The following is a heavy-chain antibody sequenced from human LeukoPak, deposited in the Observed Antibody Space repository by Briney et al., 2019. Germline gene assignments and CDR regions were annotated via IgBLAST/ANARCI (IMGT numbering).Heavy chain of an antibody. J-gene: IGHJ5*02. CDR3: AHSIAARWFDP. D-gene: IGHD6-6*01. V-gene: IGHV4-34*01. CDR1: GGSFSGYY. CDR2: INHSGST. Sequence: SETLSLTCAVYGGSFSGYYWSWIRQPPGKGLEWIGEINHSGSTNYNPSLKSRVTISVDTSKNQFSLKLGSVTAADTAVYYCAHSIAARWFDPWGQGTLVTVSS.